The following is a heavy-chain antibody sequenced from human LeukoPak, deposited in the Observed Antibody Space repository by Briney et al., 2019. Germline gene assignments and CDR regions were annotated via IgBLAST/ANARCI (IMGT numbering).Heavy chain of an antibody. D-gene: IGHD3-22*01. CDR1: GGSISSYY. J-gene: IGHJ3*02. CDR3: ASHYYDSTRWAFDI. CDR2: ISPTGGT. Sequence: SETLSLTCSVSGGSISSYYWSWIRQPPGKGLEWIGYISPTGGTNYNPSLTSRVTVSVDTSKNFFSLNLDPVTAADTAVYFCASHYYDSTRWAFDIWGQGTMVTVSS. V-gene: IGHV4-4*09.